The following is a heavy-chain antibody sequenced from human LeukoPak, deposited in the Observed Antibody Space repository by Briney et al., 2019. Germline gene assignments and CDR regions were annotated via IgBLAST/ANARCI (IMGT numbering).Heavy chain of an antibody. D-gene: IGHD3-3*01. CDR2: ISGSGGST. J-gene: IGHJ6*02. V-gene: IGHV3-23*01. CDR1: GFTFSSYA. Sequence: GGSLRLSCAASGFTFSSYAMSWVRQAPGKGLEWVSAISGSGGSTYYADSVKGRFTISRDNSKNTLYLQMNSLRAEDTAVYYCAKGVFWSGYYRAYYYYGMDVWGQGTTVTVSS. CDR3: AKGVFWSGYYRAYYYYGMDV.